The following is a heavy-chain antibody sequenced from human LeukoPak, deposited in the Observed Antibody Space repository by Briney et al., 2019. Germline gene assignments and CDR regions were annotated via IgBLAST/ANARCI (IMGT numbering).Heavy chain of an antibody. CDR3: AKVASSGWYGEFDY. CDR2: ISYDGSNK. V-gene: IGHV3-30*18. D-gene: IGHD6-19*01. CDR1: GFTFSSYG. Sequence: GGSLRLSCAASGFTFSSYGMHWVRQAPGKGLEWVAVISYDGSNKYYADSVKGRFTISRDNSKNTLYLQMNSLRAEDTAVYYCAKVASSGWYGEFDYWGQGTLATVSS. J-gene: IGHJ4*02.